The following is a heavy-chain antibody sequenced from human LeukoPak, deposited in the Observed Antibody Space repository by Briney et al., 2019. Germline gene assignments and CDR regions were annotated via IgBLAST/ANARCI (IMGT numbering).Heavy chain of an antibody. V-gene: IGHV1-69*04. CDR3: ARAADYDFWSGYRP. CDR2: IIPIFGIA. D-gene: IGHD3-3*01. J-gene: IGHJ5*02. CDR1: GGTFSSYA. Sequence: GASVKVSCTASGGTFSSYAISWVRQAPGQGLEWMGRIIPIFGIANYAQKFQGRVTITADKSTSTAYMELSSLRSEDTAVYYCARAADYDFWSGYRPWGQGTLVTVSS.